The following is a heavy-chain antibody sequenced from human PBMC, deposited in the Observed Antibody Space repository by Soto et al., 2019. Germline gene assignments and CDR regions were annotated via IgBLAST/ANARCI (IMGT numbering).Heavy chain of an antibody. CDR3: ARGRTSRSQYYYYYYGMDV. Sequence: EVQLLESGGGLVQPGGSLRLSCAASGFTFSSYAMSWVRQAPGKGLEWVSAISGSGSTIYYADSVKGRFTISRDNAKNSLYLQMNSLRAEDTAVYYYARGRTSRSQYYYYYYGMDVWGQGTTVTVSS. V-gene: IGHV3-23*01. J-gene: IGHJ6*02. CDR1: GFTFSSYA. CDR2: ISGSGSTI. D-gene: IGHD6-13*01.